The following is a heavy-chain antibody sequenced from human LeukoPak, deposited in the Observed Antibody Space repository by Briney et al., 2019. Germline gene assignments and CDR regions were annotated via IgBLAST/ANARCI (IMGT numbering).Heavy chain of an antibody. J-gene: IGHJ4*02. V-gene: IGHV3-23*01. CDR1: GFTFSSYV. CDR3: AKRRSRGSFDY. CDR2: ISISGGST. Sequence: GGSLRLSCAASGFTFSSYVMSWVRQAPGKGLDWVSTISISGGSTYYADSVKGRFTISRDNSKNTLYLQMNSLRAEDTAVYYCAKRRSRGSFDYWGQGTLVTVSS.